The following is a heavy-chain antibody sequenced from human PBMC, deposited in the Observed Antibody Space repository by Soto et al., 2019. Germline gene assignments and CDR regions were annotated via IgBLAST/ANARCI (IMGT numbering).Heavy chain of an antibody. V-gene: IGHV3-30*03. D-gene: IGHD3-10*01. Sequence: GGSLRLSCAASGFTFSNYGMHWVRQAPGKGLEWVAFISDDGSNKYYADSVKGRFTISRDNSKNSLYLQMNSLRAEDTAVYYCARVPGYYGSGSLYGMGVWGQGTTVTVSS. J-gene: IGHJ6*02. CDR2: ISDDGSNK. CDR1: GFTFSNYG. CDR3: ARVPGYYGSGSLYGMGV.